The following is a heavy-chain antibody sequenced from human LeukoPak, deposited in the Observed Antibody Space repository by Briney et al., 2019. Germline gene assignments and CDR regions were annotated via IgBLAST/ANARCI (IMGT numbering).Heavy chain of an antibody. CDR2: ISHDGTVM. Sequence: GXXLXLXXXXSXFTFSPYGMQWVRPAPGMGPEWVSVISHDGTVMHYADSVKGRFTISRDSSTNRLYLQMDSLRTEDTAVYYCAKEGSQYASSWFDHWGXXT. D-gene: IGHD2-2*01. CDR3: AKEGSQYASSWFDH. CDR1: XFTFSPYG. V-gene: IGHV3-30*18. J-gene: IGHJ5*02.